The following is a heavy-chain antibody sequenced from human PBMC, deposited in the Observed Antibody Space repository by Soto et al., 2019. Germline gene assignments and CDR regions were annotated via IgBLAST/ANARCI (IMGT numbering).Heavy chain of an antibody. J-gene: IGHJ6*02. CDR2: IIPIFGTA. D-gene: IGHD4-17*01. CDR1: GGTFSSYA. V-gene: IGHV1-69*12. CDR3: ARHDDSHFYYYGMDI. Sequence: QVQLVQSGAEVKKPGSSVKVSCKASGGTFSSYAISWVRQAPGQGLEWMGGIIPIFGTADYAQKFQGRVTITADESTSTAFMDLSSMRSEETAVYYCARHDDSHFYYYGMDIWGQGTTVTVSS.